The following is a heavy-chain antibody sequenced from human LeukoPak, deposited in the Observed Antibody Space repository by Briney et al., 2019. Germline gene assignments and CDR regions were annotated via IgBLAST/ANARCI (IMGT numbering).Heavy chain of an antibody. Sequence: ASVKVSCKASGYTFTSHGINWVRQAPGQGLEWMGWISSYNGNTNYAQKFQGRVTMTTDTSTSTAYMELRSLRSDDTAVYYCAHSSNLPETIPLDYWGQGTLVTVSS. D-gene: IGHD1-14*01. CDR1: GYTFTSHG. CDR3: AHSSNLPETIPLDY. CDR2: ISSYNGNT. V-gene: IGHV1-18*01. J-gene: IGHJ4*02.